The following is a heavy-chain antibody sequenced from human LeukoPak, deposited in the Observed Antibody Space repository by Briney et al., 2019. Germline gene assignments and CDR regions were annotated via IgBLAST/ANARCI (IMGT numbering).Heavy chain of an antibody. CDR1: GGSISSYY. V-gene: IGHV4-59*08. CDR2: IYYSGST. CDR3: ARRAYCSGGRCAMDDAFDI. Sequence: TSETLSLTCTVSGGSISSYYWSWLRQPPGKGLEGLGYIYYSGSTNYNPSLMSRVTISVDTSKNQFSLKLSSVTAADTDVYYCARRAYCSGGRCAMDDAFDIWGQGTMVTVSS. J-gene: IGHJ3*02. D-gene: IGHD2-15*01.